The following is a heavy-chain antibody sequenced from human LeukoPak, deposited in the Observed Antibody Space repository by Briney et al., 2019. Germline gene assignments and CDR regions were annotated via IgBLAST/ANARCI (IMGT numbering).Heavy chain of an antibody. D-gene: IGHD2-2*01. Sequence: GGSLRLSCAASGFTFSSYAMSWVRQAPGKGLEWVSAISGSGGSIYYADSVKGRFTISRDNSKNTLYLQMNSLRAEDTAVYYCAKDRYCSSTSCQGGKTDYWGQGTLVTVSS. J-gene: IGHJ4*02. V-gene: IGHV3-23*01. CDR3: AKDRYCSSTSCQGGKTDY. CDR1: GFTFSSYA. CDR2: ISGSGGSI.